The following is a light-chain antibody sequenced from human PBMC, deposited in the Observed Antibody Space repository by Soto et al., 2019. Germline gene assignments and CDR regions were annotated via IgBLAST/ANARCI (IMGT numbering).Light chain of an antibody. CDR1: QTISSW. CDR3: QQYNSYPWT. CDR2: DAS. Sequence: DIQMTQSPSTLSGSVGDRVTITCRASQTISSWLAWYQQKPGRAPKLLIYDASSLESGVPSRFSGSGSGTEFTLTISSLQPDDFATYYCQQYNSYPWTFGQGTKV. V-gene: IGKV1-5*01. J-gene: IGKJ1*01.